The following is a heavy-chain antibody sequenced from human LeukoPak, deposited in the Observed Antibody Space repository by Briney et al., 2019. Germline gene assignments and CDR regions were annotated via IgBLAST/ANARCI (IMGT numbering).Heavy chain of an antibody. CDR2: IYSGGST. CDR1: GFTVSSNY. J-gene: IGHJ3*02. Sequence: PGGSLRLSCAASGFTVSSNYMSWVRQAPGKGLEWVSVIYSGGSTYYADSVKGRFTISRDNSKNTLYLQMNSLRAEDTAVYYCARDFYDILTGYYLRGDAFDIWGQGTMVTVSS. CDR3: ARDFYDILTGYYLRGDAFDI. D-gene: IGHD3-9*01. V-gene: IGHV3-66*01.